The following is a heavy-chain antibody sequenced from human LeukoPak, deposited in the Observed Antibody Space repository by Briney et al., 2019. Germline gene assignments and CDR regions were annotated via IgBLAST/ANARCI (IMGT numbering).Heavy chain of an antibody. J-gene: IGHJ4*02. CDR2: ISYDGSNK. CDR3: AREPDVDTALTFDY. Sequence: GESLRLSCAASGFTFSSYAMHWVRQAPGEGLEWVAVISYDGSNKYYADSVKGRFTISRDNSKNTLYLQMNSLRAEDTAVYYCAREPDVDTALTFDYWGQGTLVTVSS. D-gene: IGHD5-18*01. CDR1: GFTFSSYA. V-gene: IGHV3-30*04.